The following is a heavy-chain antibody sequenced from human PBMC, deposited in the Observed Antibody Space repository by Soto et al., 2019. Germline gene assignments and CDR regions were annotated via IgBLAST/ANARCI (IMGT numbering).Heavy chain of an antibody. V-gene: IGHV1-18*01. CDR3: ARGRYGDY. Sequence: QVHLVQSGAEVKKPGASVKVSCKGSGYAFTTYGITWVRQAPGQGLEWMGWISAHNGNTNYAQWHQGRATVTRDTTTSTAYMELRSLRSDDTAVYYCARGRYGDYWGQGALVTVSS. CDR1: GYAFTTYG. CDR2: ISAHNGNT. J-gene: IGHJ4*02. D-gene: IGHD1-1*01.